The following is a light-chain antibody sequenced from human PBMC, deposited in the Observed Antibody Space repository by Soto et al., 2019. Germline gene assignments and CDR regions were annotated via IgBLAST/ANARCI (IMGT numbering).Light chain of an antibody. V-gene: IGKV1-5*03. CDR2: RAS. J-gene: IGKJ2*01. Sequence: DIQMTQSPSTLSAFVGDRVTITCRASQSISTWLAWYQQRPGKAPKLLIYRASISEVAVPFRFSGSGSGTEFTLTISSLQPDDFATYYCQQYNSYPYTFGQGTKLEI. CDR1: QSISTW. CDR3: QQYNSYPYT.